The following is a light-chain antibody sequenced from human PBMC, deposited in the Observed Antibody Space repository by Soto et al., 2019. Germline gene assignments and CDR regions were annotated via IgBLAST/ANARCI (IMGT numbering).Light chain of an antibody. Sequence: EIVLTQSPGTLSLSPGERATLSCRASQSVARNYLAWYQQKPGQAPGLLIYTASSRATGIPDRFSGSGSGTDFTLTISRLEPEDFAVYYCQQYATSPLNFGGGTKVEI. CDR3: QQYATSPLN. CDR1: QSVARNY. CDR2: TAS. J-gene: IGKJ4*01. V-gene: IGKV3-20*01.